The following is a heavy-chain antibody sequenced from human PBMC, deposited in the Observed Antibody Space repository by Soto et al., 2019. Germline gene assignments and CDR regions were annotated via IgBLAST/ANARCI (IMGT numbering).Heavy chain of an antibody. J-gene: IGHJ4*02. V-gene: IGHV3-23*01. CDR3: AKNRRFRSYYESAGHYDN. CDR1: GFTFKNYD. D-gene: IGHD3-10*01. CDR2: ISGSGGVT. Sequence: EVELLESGGGLVQPGGSLRLSCVASGFTFKNYDMRWIRQAPGKGLEWVSGISGSGGVTYYADSVKGRFTISRDNSKNTLSLQMSSLRAEDTAIYYCAKNRRFRSYYESAGHYDNWGQGTLVTVSS.